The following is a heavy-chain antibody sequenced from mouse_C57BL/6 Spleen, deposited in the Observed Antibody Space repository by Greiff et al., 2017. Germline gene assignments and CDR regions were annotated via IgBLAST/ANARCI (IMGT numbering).Heavy chain of an antibody. CDR1: GFTFSDYG. CDR2: ISSGSSTI. V-gene: IGHV5-17*01. CDR3: ASENYYGSSPFAY. J-gene: IGHJ3*01. Sequence: EVKLVESVGGLVKPGGSLKLSCAASGFTFSDYGMHWVRQAPEKGLEWVAYISSGSSTIYYADTVKGRFTISRDNAKNTLFLQMTSLRSEDTAMYYCASENYYGSSPFAYWGQGTLVTVSA. D-gene: IGHD1-1*01.